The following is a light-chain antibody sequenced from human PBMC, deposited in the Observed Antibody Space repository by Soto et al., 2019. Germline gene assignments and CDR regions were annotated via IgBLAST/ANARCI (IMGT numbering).Light chain of an antibody. CDR1: QSISNS. J-gene: IGKJ4*01. V-gene: IGKV1-5*03. CDR2: KAS. Sequence: DIQMTQSPSTLSASVGDRVTITCRASQSISNSLAWYQQKPGKAPNLLIYKASSLERGVPSRFSGSGSGTEFPLTISRLQPDGFATYYCRQYVSYPVTFGGGTKVEMK. CDR3: RQYVSYPVT.